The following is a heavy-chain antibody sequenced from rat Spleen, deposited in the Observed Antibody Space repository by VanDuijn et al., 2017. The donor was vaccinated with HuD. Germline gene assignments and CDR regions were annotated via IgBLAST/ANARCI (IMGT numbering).Heavy chain of an antibody. J-gene: IGHJ3*01. CDR3: ARHGYTTDYLNWFAY. V-gene: IGHV5-25*01. D-gene: IGHD1-6*01. CDR2: ISTGGGYT. CDR1: GFSFTDYN. Sequence: EVQLVESGGGLVQPGRSLKLSCVASGFSFTDYNMAWVRQAPTKDLQWVTSISTGGGYTYYRDSVKGRFTISRENAKDILYLQMDSLRSEDTATCYCARHGYTTDYLNWFAYWGQGTLVTVSS.